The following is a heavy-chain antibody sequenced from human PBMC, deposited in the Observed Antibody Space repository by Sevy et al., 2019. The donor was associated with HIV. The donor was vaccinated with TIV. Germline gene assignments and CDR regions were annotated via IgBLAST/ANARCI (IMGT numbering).Heavy chain of an antibody. CDR3: VRERAGIDH. V-gene: IGHV3-53*01. CDR2: IYVGRNT. J-gene: IGHJ4*02. D-gene: IGHD6-19*01. CDR1: GFTVTFNS. Sequence: GGSLRLSCAASGFTVTFNSMSWVRHAPGRGLVWVSVIYVGRNTYYADSVKGRFTIFRDSFKDTVDLQMDSLRPEDSGVYYCVRERAGIDHWGQGTLVTVSS.